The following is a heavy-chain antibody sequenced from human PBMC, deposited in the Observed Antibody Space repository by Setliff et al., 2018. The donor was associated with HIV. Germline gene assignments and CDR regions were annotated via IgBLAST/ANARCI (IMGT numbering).Heavy chain of an antibody. Sequence: SETLSLTCAVYGGSFPAYYXXWVRQPPGKGLEWIGEINYSGDTTYNPSLKSRVNMFIDTSKKQFSLKVASVTAADTAVYYCVRQHGDYAFGSWGQGTLVTVSS. D-gene: IGHD4-17*01. J-gene: IGHJ5*01. CDR1: GGSFPAYY. V-gene: IGHV4-34*01. CDR3: VRQHGDYAFGS. CDR2: INYSGDT.